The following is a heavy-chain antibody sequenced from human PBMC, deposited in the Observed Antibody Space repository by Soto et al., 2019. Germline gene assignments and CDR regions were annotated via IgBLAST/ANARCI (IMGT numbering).Heavy chain of an antibody. CDR2: IYHSGST. Sequence: PSETLSLTCAVSSGSISSSNWWSWVRQPPGKGLEWIGEIYHSGSTNYNPSLKSRVTISVDKSKNQFSLKLSSVTAADTAVYYCASKDQFWSGYSDYWGQGTLVTVSS. J-gene: IGHJ4*02. CDR1: SGSISSSNW. V-gene: IGHV4-4*02. CDR3: ASKDQFWSGYSDY. D-gene: IGHD3-3*01.